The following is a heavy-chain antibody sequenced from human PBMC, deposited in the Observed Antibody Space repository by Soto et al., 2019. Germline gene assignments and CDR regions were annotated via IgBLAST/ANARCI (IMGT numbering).Heavy chain of an antibody. Sequence: PWYSLKIACKESGYSFTMYWITWVRQMPVKVLEWMGIIYPGDSDTRYSPSFKGHVTISADKSVSTAYLQWRSLKASDAPMYYSARPGGPNSDFESCGQGTLV. CDR3: ARPGGPNSDFES. CDR2: IYPGDSDT. CDR1: GYSFTMYW. D-gene: IGHD3-10*01. J-gene: IGHJ4*02. V-gene: IGHV5-51*01.